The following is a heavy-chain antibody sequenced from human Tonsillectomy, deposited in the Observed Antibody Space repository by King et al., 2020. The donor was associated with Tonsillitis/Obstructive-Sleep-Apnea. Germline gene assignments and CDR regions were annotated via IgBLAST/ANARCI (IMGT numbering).Heavy chain of an antibody. D-gene: IGHD2/OR15-2a*01. V-gene: IGHV4-34*01. Sequence: VQLQQWGAGLLKPSETLSLTCAVYGGSFSGYYWSWIRQPPGKGLEWIGEINHSGSTNYKPSLKRRVPISVDTSKNQFSLKLSPVTAADTAVYYCARVGLWGDYYYYGMDVWGQGTTVTVSS. CDR2: INHSGST. CDR3: ARVGLWGDYYYYGMDV. J-gene: IGHJ6*02. CDR1: GGSFSGYY.